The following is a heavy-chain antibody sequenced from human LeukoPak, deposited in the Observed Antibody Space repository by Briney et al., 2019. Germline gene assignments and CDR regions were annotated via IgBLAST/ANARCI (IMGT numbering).Heavy chain of an antibody. CDR3: AKGGYCSSTSCYLSYYYYYGMDV. V-gene: IGHV3-23*01. CDR2: ISGSGGST. D-gene: IGHD2-2*01. J-gene: IGHJ6*02. CDR1: GFTFSSYS. Sequence: GGSLRLSCAASGFTFSSYSMNWVRQAPGKGLEWVSAISGSGGSTYYADSVKGRFTISRDNSKNTLYLQMNSLRAEDTAVYYCAKGGYCSSTSCYLSYYYYYGMDVWGQGTTVTVSS.